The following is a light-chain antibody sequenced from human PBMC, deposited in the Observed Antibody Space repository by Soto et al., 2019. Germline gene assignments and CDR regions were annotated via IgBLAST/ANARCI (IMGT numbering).Light chain of an antibody. J-gene: IGLJ2*01. CDR3: QSYDSSLSGSV. Sequence: QSVLTQPPSVSGAPGQRVTISCTGSSSNIGAGFDIHWYQQLPGTAPKLLIYGNTNRPSGVPDRFSGSKSGTSASLDITGLHVGDEADYYCQSYDSSLSGSVFGGGTKLTVL. CDR2: GNT. CDR1: SSNIGAGFD. V-gene: IGLV1-40*01.